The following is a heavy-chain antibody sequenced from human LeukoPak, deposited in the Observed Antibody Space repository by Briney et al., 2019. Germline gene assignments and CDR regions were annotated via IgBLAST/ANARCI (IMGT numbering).Heavy chain of an antibody. CDR1: GFRFGDYP. D-gene: IGHD6-19*01. V-gene: IGHV3-30*18. J-gene: IGHJ4*02. CDR2: ISYDGSNK. CDR3: AKDIEEWLVKGGGCFDY. Sequence: GGSLRLSCVASGFRFGDYPINWVRQAPGKGLEWVAVISYDGSNKYYADSVKGRFTISRDNSKNTLYLQMNSLRAEDTAVYYCAKDIEEWLVKGGGCFDYWGQGTLVTVSS.